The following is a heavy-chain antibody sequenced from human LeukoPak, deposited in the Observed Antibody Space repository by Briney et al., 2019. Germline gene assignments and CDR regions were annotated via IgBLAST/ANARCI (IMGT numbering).Heavy chain of an antibody. D-gene: IGHD3-22*01. CDR1: GYTFTSYG. J-gene: IGHJ5*02. CDR2: ISAYNGNT. V-gene: IGHV1-18*01. Sequence: GASVKVSCKASGYTFTSYGISWVRQAPGQGLEWMGWISAYNGNTNYAQKLQGRVTMTTDTSTSTAYRELRSLRSDDTAVYYCARGYDSSGYPTVWFDPWGQGTLVTVSS. CDR3: ARGYDSSGYPTVWFDP.